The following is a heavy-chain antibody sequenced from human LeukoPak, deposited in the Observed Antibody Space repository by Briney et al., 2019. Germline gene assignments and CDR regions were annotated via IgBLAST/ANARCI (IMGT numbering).Heavy chain of an antibody. CDR2: ISPDGSNT. J-gene: IGHJ4*02. CDR1: GFTFSTYW. Sequence: GGSLRLSCAASGFTFSTYWIHWVRQAPGRGLVWVSRISPDGSNTTYADSVKGRFTISRDNAKNTLYLQMNSLRAEDTAVYYCYFVNGKSRNFDYWGQGTLVTVFS. V-gene: IGHV3-74*01. CDR3: YFVNGKSRNFDY. D-gene: IGHD2-8*01.